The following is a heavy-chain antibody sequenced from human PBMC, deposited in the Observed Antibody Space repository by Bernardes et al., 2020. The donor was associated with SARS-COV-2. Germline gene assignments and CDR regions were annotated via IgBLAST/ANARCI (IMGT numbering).Heavy chain of an antibody. J-gene: IGHJ5*02. D-gene: IGHD3-3*01. Sequence: SETLSLTCTVSGGSISSYYWSWIRQPAGKGLEWIGRIYTSGSTNYNPSLKSRVTMSVDTSKNQFSLKLSSVTAADTAVYYCARLDFADDFWSGYSNWFDPWGQGTLVTVSS. CDR2: IYTSGST. CDR3: ARLDFADDFWSGYSNWFDP. V-gene: IGHV4-4*07. CDR1: GGSISSYY.